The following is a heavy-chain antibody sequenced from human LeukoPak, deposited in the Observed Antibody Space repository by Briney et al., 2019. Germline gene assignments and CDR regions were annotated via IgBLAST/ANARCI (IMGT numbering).Heavy chain of an antibody. Sequence: SETLSLTCTVSGASISNYYWSWIQQPAGRGLEWIGRIHTSGRTDYNPSLNSRVTMSVHTSKNQFSLRLSYVTAADTAVYYCARKGGDSSGFDYWGQGTLVTVSS. CDR3: ARKGGDSSGFDY. D-gene: IGHD6-19*01. J-gene: IGHJ4*02. CDR2: IHTSGRT. CDR1: GASISNYY. V-gene: IGHV4-4*07.